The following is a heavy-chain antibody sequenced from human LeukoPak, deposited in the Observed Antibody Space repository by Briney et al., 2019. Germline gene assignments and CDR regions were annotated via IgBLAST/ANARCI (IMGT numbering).Heavy chain of an antibody. CDR2: IYSGGST. J-gene: IGHJ6*02. V-gene: IGHV3-66*02. Sequence: PGGSLRLSCAASGFTVSSNYMSWVRQAPGKGLEWVSVIYSGGSTYYANSVEGRFTISRDNSKNTLYLQMNSLRVEDTAVYYCARVSENYYYYGMDVWGQGTTVTVSS. CDR1: GFTVSSNY. CDR3: ARVSENYYYYGMDV.